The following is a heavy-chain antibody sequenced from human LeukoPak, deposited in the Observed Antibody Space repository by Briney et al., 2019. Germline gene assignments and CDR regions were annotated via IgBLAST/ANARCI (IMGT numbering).Heavy chain of an antibody. D-gene: IGHD4-11*01. V-gene: IGHV3-33*01. J-gene: IGHJ4*02. CDR3: ASGKDYSFDY. CDR2: IWYDGSNK. Sequence: GGSLRLSCAASGFTFSSYGMHWVRQAPGKGLEWVAVIWYDGSNKYYADSVKGRFTISRDNSKNTLYLQMHSLRAEDTAVYYCASGKDYSFDYWGQGTLVTVSS. CDR1: GFTFSSYG.